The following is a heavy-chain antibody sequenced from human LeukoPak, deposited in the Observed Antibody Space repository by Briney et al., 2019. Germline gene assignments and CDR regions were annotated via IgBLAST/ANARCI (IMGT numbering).Heavy chain of an antibody. D-gene: IGHD2-8*02. CDR2: INGDGRSP. CDR3: SRDQLYCTGDYCYFDS. V-gene: IGHV3-74*01. CDR1: GFTFSSYW. J-gene: IGHJ4*02. Sequence: GGSLRLSCIASGFTFSSYWKHWVRQAPGKGLVWVSRINGDGRSPSYADSVRGRFTISRDNAKNTLYLQMNSLRAEDTALYYSSRDQLYCTGDYCYFDSWGQGTLVTVSS.